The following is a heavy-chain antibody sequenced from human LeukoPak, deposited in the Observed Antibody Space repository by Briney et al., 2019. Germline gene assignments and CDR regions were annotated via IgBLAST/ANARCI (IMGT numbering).Heavy chain of an antibody. D-gene: IGHD1-26*01. V-gene: IGHV3-66*01. CDR1: GFTFSSYG. Sequence: TGGSLRLSCAASGFTFSSYGMHWVRQAPGKGLEWVSVIYSGGSTYYADSVKGRFTISRDNSKNTLYLQMNSLRAEDTAVYYCARDSGFKSYYYGMDVWGQGTTVTVSS. CDR3: ARDSGFKSYYYGMDV. J-gene: IGHJ6*02. CDR2: IYSGGST.